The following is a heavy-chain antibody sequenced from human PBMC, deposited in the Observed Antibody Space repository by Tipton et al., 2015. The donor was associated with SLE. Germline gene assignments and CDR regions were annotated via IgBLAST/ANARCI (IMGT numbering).Heavy chain of an antibody. CDR2: IDTSART. V-gene: IGHV3-53*01. CDR3: AKGFGPVTTAFDY. CDR1: GFAVSINY. D-gene: IGHD4-17*01. J-gene: IGHJ4*02. Sequence: SLRLSCTASGFAVSINYISWVRQAPGKGLEWVSLIDTSARTYYADSVKGRFTISRDNSKNTLYLQMSRLRADDTAVYYCAKGFGPVTTAFDYWGQGTQVTVSS.